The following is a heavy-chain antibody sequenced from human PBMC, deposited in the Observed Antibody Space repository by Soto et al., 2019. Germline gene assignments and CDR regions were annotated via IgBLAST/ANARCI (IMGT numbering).Heavy chain of an antibody. D-gene: IGHD4-17*01. CDR1: GLTFTSSA. Sequence: GASVKVSCKASGLTFTSSAMQWVRQAPGQGLEWIGWIVVGSGNTNYAQKLQGRVTMTTDTSTSTAYMELRSLRSDDTAVYYCARSDYGDYYFDYWGQGTLVTVSS. CDR3: ARSDYGDYYFDY. J-gene: IGHJ4*02. CDR2: IVVGSGNT. V-gene: IGHV1-58*02.